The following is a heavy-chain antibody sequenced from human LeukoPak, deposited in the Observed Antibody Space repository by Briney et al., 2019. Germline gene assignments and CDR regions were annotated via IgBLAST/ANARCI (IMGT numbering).Heavy chain of an antibody. CDR1: GYTFTGYY. J-gene: IGHJ5*02. CDR2: INPNSGGT. D-gene: IGHD6-13*01. CDR3: ARHVVGVAAGSNWFDP. Sequence: ASVKVSCKASGYTFTGYYMHWVRQAPGQGLEWMGWINPNSGGTNYAQKFQGRVTMTRDTSISTAYMELSRLRSDDTAVYYCARHVVGVAAGSNWFDPWGQGTLVTVSS. V-gene: IGHV1-2*02.